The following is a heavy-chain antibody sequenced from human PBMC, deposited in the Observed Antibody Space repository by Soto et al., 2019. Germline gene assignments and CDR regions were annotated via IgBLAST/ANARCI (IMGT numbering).Heavy chain of an antibody. CDR1: GGSFSGYY. J-gene: IGHJ4*02. CDR2: INHSGST. V-gene: IGHV4-34*01. Sequence: SETLSLTCAVYGGSFSGYYWSWIRQPPGKGLEWIGEINHSGSTNYNPSLKSRVTISVDTSKNQFSLKLSSVTAADTAVYYCARARLEVQKYFDYWGQGTLVTVSS. CDR3: ARARLEVQKYFDY.